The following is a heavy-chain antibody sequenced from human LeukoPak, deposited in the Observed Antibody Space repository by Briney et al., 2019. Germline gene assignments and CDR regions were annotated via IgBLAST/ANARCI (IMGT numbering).Heavy chain of an antibody. J-gene: IGHJ4*02. CDR3: AVIMVRGVINY. Sequence: GGSLRLSCAASGFTVSSNYMSWVRQAPGKGLEWVSVIYGGGSTYYADSVKGRFTISRDNSKNTLYLQMNSLRAEDTAVYYCAVIMVRGVINYWGQGTLVTVSS. D-gene: IGHD3-10*01. CDR1: GFTVSSNY. V-gene: IGHV3-53*01. CDR2: IYGGGST.